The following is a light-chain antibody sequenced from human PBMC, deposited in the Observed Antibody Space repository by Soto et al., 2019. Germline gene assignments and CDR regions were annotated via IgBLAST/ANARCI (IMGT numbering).Light chain of an antibody. CDR1: QSVSSN. CDR3: QQYNDWPPIT. V-gene: IGKV3-15*01. Sequence: EIVMTQSPATLSVSPGERAALSSRAGQSVSSNLAWYQQKPGQAPRLLMFGASTRATGIPARFSGSGSGTEFTLTISSLQSEDFAVYXCQQYNDWPPITFGQGTRLEIK. CDR2: GAS. J-gene: IGKJ5*01.